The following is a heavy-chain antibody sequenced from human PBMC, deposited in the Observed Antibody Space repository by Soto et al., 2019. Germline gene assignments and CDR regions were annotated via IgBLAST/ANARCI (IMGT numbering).Heavy chain of an antibody. Sequence: QVQLQQWGAGLLKPSETLSLTCAVYGGSFSGYYWSWIRQPPGKGLEWIGEINHSGSTNYNPSLKSRVTITVDTSKTQFSLKLSSVTAADTAAYYCARLLARIAVAGTHYDYWGQGTLVTVSS. CDR3: ARLLARIAVAGTHYDY. V-gene: IGHV4-34*01. CDR1: GGSFSGYY. CDR2: INHSGST. J-gene: IGHJ4*02. D-gene: IGHD6-19*01.